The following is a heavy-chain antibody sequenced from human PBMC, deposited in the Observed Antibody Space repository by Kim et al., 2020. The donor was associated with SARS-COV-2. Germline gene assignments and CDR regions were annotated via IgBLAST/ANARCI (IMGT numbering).Heavy chain of an antibody. CDR3: AKDRGGFGEWGYYYGMDV. D-gene: IGHD3-10*01. Sequence: KRRFTIYRDNSKNSLYLQMNRLRAEDTAVYYCAKDRGGFGEWGYYYGMDVWGQGTTVTVSS. V-gene: IGHV3-30*02. J-gene: IGHJ6*02.